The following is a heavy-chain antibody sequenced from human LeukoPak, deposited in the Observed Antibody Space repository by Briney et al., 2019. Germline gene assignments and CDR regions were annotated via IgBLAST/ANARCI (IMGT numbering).Heavy chain of an antibody. D-gene: IGHD3-3*01. V-gene: IGHV3-7*03. J-gene: IGHJ4*02. CDR3: AKGYDFDY. CDR2: IKQDGSEK. CDR1: GFTLSGYW. Sequence: GGSLRLSCVASGFTLSGYWMSWVRQAPGKGLEWVANIKQDGSEKLYVDSVKGRFTISRDNAKNSVYLQMNSLRAEDTAVYYCAKGYDFDYWGQGTLVTVSS.